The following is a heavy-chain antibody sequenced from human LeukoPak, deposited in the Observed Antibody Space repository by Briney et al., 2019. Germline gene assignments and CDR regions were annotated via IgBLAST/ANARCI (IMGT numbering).Heavy chain of an antibody. V-gene: IGHV4-30-4*07. CDR3: ARAEYYYGSGSYLDY. D-gene: IGHD3-10*01. CDR1: GGSINSGGYS. J-gene: IGHJ4*02. Sequence: SETLSLTCAVSGGSINSGGYSWSWLRQPPGKGLEWIGYIYYSGSTYYNPSLKSRVTISVDTSKNQFSLKLSSVTAADTAVYYCARAEYYYGSGSYLDYWGQGTLVTVSS. CDR2: IYYSGST.